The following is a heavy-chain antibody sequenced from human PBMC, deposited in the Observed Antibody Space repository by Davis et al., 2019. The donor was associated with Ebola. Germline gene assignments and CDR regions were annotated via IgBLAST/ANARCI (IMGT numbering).Heavy chain of an antibody. J-gene: IGHJ6*02. Sequence: GESLKISCAASGFTFSDYYMSWIRQAPGKGLEWVSYISSSSSYTNYADSVKGRFTISRDNAKNSLYLQMNSLRAEDTAVYYCARDEGCSSTSCFIYYYYGMDVWGQGTTVTVSS. V-gene: IGHV3-11*06. CDR1: GFTFSDYY. CDR2: ISSSSSYT. CDR3: ARDEGCSSTSCFIYYYYGMDV. D-gene: IGHD2-2*01.